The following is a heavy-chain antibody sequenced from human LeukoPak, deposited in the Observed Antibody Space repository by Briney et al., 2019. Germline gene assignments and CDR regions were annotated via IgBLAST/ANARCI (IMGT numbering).Heavy chain of an antibody. CDR3: AKDRVPGSGSYWSRRYFDY. CDR2: IRYDGSNK. J-gene: IGHJ4*02. D-gene: IGHD3-10*01. CDR1: GFTFSSYG. Sequence: GGSLRLSCAASGFTFSSYGMHWVRQAPGKGLEWVAFIRYDGSNKYYADSAKGRFTISRDNSKNTLYLQMNSLRAEDTAVYYCAKDRVPGSGSYWSRRYFDYWGQGTLVTVSS. V-gene: IGHV3-30*02.